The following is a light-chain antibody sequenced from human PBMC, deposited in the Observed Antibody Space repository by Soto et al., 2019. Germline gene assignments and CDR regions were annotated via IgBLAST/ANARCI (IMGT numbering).Light chain of an antibody. CDR1: SSDVGGYNY. V-gene: IGLV2-14*01. Sequence: QSALTQPASVSGSPGQSITISCTGTSSDVGGYNYVSWYQQHPGKAPKLMIYDVSNRPSGVSNRFSGSKSGNTASLTISGLQAEDEDDYYCNSYRSSSTPRYVFGTGTKLTVL. CDR3: NSYRSSSTPRYV. CDR2: DVS. J-gene: IGLJ1*01.